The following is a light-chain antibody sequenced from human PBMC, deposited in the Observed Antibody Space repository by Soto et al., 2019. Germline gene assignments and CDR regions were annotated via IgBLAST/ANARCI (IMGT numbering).Light chain of an antibody. CDR1: SSDVGGYNY. V-gene: IGLV2-8*01. Sequence: QSALTQPPSASGSPGQSVTISCTGTSSDVGGYNYVSWYQQHPGKAPKLMIYEVSXRPSGVPDRFSGSKSGNTXSLTVSGXXXXXXXDYYCSSYAGSNNLVFGGGTKLTVL. CDR3: SSYAGSNNLV. J-gene: IGLJ2*01. CDR2: EVS.